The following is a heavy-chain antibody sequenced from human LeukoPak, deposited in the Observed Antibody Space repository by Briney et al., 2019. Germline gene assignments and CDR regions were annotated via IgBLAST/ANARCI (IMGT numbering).Heavy chain of an antibody. V-gene: IGHV3-23*01. CDR1: GFTFSSYA. CDR3: ARDGRLLMVFAHAY. D-gene: IGHD2-8*01. Sequence: GGSLRLSCAGSGFTFSSYARSWVRQAPGKGLEWISGLSGSGSSTYYADSLKGRFTISRDNSKNTLYLQINSLRAQDTAVYYCARDGRLLMVFAHAYWGQGTLVTVSS. J-gene: IGHJ4*02. CDR2: LSGSGSST.